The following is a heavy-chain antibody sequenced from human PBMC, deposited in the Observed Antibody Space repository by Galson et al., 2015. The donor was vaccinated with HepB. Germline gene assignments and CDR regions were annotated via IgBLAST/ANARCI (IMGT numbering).Heavy chain of an antibody. CDR2: IYYSGST. D-gene: IGHD3-16*01. Sequence: TLSLTCTVSGGSISSGGYYWSWIRQHPGKGLEWIGYIYYSGSTYYNPSLKSRVTISVDTSKNQFSLKLSSVTAADTAVCYCARVGGRRRTMDVWGKGTTVTVSS. V-gene: IGHV4-31*03. CDR1: GGSISSGGYY. J-gene: IGHJ6*04. CDR3: ARVGGRRRTMDV.